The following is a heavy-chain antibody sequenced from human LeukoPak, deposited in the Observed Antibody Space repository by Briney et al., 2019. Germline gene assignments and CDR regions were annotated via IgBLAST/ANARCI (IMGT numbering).Heavy chain of an antibody. CDR2: IYSSGST. CDR3: ARDLRDNIAAVDY. V-gene: IGHV4-4*07. J-gene: IGHJ4*02. D-gene: IGHD6-13*01. CDR1: GGSISSSF. Sequence: SETLSLTCTVSGGSISSSFWSWIRQPAGKGLEWIGRIYSSGSTDYNPSLRSRLTMSVDTSKNQFSLKLRSVTAADTAVYYCARDLRDNIAAVDYWGQGILVTVPS.